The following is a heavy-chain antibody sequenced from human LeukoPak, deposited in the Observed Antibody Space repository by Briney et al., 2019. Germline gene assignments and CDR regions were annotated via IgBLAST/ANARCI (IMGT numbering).Heavy chain of an antibody. CDR1: GFTFSNAW. D-gene: IGHD1-26*01. J-gene: IGHJ4*02. V-gene: IGHV3-23*01. Sequence: GGSLRLSCAASGFTFSNAWMSWVRQAPGKGLEWVSAISGSGGSTYYADSVKGRFTISRDNSKNTLYLQMNSLRAEDTAVYYCAKGGSSNFDYWGQGTLVTVSS. CDR2: ISGSGGST. CDR3: AKGGSSNFDY.